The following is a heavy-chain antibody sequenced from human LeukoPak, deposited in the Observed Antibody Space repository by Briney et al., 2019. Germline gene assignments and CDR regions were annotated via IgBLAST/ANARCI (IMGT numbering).Heavy chain of an antibody. CDR1: GGSFSGSY. CDR2: INHSGST. Sequence: SETLSLTCTVNGGSFSGSYWSWIRHSPGRGLEWIGEINHSGSTNYNPSLKSRVSISIDTSKNQFSLKLTSVTAADTAMYYCARGPTMVRGVIRFYYYMDAWGKGTTVTVSS. J-gene: IGHJ6*03. D-gene: IGHD3-10*01. CDR3: ARGPTMVRGVIRFYYYMDA. V-gene: IGHV4-34*01.